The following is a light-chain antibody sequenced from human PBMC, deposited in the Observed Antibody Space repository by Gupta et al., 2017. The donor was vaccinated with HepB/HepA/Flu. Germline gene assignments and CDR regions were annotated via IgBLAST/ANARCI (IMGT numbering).Light chain of an antibody. J-gene: IGLJ2*01. V-gene: IGLV3-19*01. CDR1: SLRSYY. Sequence: SSELTPDPGVSLALGQTGRITCQGDSLRSYYASWQQKKPGTAHVLVYDGKNSRPSGIPDRSACSCARTTAFSITEAPAAEDEAYYSGTSEDSDSNQVVFGGGTKLTVL. CDR3: TSEDSDSNQVV. CDR2: GKN.